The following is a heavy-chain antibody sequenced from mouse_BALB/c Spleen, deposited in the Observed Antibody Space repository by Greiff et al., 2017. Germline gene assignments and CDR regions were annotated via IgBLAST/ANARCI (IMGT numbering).Heavy chain of an antibody. V-gene: IGHV5-17*02. CDR3: ARVNYRYDGYFDV. CDR1: GFTFSSFG. Sequence: DVKVVESGGGLVQPGGSRKLSCAASGFTFSSFGMHWVRQAPEKGLEWVAYISSGSSTIYYADTVKGRFTISRDNPKNTLFLQMTSLRSEDTAMYYCARVNYRYDGYFDVWGAGTTVTVSS. J-gene: IGHJ1*01. D-gene: IGHD2-14*01. CDR2: ISSGSSTI.